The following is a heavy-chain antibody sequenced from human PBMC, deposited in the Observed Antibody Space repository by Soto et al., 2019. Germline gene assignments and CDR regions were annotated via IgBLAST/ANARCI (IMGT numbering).Heavy chain of an antibody. CDR3: ARDGTSGRYSHTPKDAFDI. V-gene: IGHV4-4*07. Sequence: PSETLSLTCTVSGGSISSYYWSWIRQPAGKGLEWIGRIYTSGSTNYNPSLKSRVTMSVDTSKNQFSLKLSSVTAADTAVYYCARDGTSGRYSHTPKDAFDIWGQGTMVTVSS. J-gene: IGHJ3*02. CDR1: GGSISSYY. CDR2: IYTSGST. D-gene: IGHD5-18*01.